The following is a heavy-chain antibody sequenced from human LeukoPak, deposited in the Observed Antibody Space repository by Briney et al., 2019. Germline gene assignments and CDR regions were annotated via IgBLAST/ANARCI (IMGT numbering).Heavy chain of an antibody. D-gene: IGHD2-8*01. CDR2: INHSGST. CDR1: GGSFSGYY. J-gene: IGHJ6*02. V-gene: IGHV4-34*01. Sequence: SETLSLTCAVYGGSFSGYYWSWIRQPPGKGLEWIGEINHSGSTNYNPSLKSRVTISVDTSKNQFSLKLSSVTAADTAVYYCARAQGMVYASYRYVYGMDVWGQGTMVTVSS. CDR3: ARAQGMVYASYRYVYGMDV.